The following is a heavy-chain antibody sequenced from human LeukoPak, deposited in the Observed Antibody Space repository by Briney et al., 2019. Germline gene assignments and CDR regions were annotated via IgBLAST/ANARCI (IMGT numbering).Heavy chain of an antibody. Sequence: PGGTLRFSCTASGFTFGDYLMSWFRQAPGKGLEGIGFISVGTTEYAAYVKGRFTISRDDSTSIAYLQMNSLTTEDTAVYYCSRGSGWLSVYWGQGTLVTVSS. V-gene: IGHV3-49*03. CDR2: ISVGTT. CDR1: GFTFGDYL. J-gene: IGHJ4*02. D-gene: IGHD6-19*01. CDR3: SRGSGWLSVY.